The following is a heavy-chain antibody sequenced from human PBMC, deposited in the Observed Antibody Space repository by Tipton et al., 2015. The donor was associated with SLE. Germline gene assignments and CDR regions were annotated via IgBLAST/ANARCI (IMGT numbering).Heavy chain of an antibody. Sequence: TLSLTCSVSGGSISGSYWSWIRQPPGKGLEWIGYIYYSGSTNYNPSLKSRVTISVDTSKNQFSLKLSSVTAADTAVYYCARQGAVAGFDYWGQGTTVTVSS. CDR2: IYYSGST. CDR1: GGSISGSY. D-gene: IGHD6-19*01. J-gene: IGHJ4*02. V-gene: IGHV4-59*08. CDR3: ARQGAVAGFDY.